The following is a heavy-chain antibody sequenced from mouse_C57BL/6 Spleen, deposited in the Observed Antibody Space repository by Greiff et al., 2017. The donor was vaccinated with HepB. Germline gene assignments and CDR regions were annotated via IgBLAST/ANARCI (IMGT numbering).Heavy chain of an antibody. D-gene: IGHD1-1*01. CDR3: TRNYGRAWFAY. CDR1: GYTFTDYE. CDR2: IDPETGGT. V-gene: IGHV1-15*01. J-gene: IGHJ3*01. Sequence: QVQLQQSGAELVRPGASVTLSCKASGYTFTDYEMHWVKQTPVHGLEWIGAIDPETGGTAYNQKFKDKAILTADKSSSTAYMELRSLTSEDSAVYYCTRNYGRAWFAYWGQGTLVTVSA.